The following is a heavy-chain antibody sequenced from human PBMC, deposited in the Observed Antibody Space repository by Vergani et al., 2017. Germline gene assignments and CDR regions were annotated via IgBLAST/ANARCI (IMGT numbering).Heavy chain of an antibody. CDR1: GGTFSSYA. V-gene: IGHV1-69*01. D-gene: IGHD2-2*01. J-gene: IGHJ5*02. Sequence: QVQLVQSGAEVKKPGSSVKVSCKASGGTFSSYAISWVRQAPGQGLEWMGGIIPIFGTANYAQKFQGRVTITADESTSTAYMELRSLRSEDTAVYYCARGEWASSTSCYSRRELNWFAPWGQGTLVTVSS. CDR2: IIPIFGTA. CDR3: ARGEWASSTSCYSRRELNWFAP.